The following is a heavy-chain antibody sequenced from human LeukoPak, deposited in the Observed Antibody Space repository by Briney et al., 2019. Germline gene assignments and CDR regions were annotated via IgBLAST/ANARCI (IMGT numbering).Heavy chain of an antibody. CDR1: GGSFSGYY. J-gene: IGHJ6*03. Sequence: SETLSLTCAVYGGSFSGYYWSWIRQPPGKGLEWIGEINHSGSTNYNPSLKSRVTISVDTSKNQFSLKLSSVTAADTAVYYCARLPSGRGYYYYYYMDVWGKGTRSPSP. CDR3: ARLPSGRGYYYYYYMDV. V-gene: IGHV4-34*01. CDR2: INHSGST.